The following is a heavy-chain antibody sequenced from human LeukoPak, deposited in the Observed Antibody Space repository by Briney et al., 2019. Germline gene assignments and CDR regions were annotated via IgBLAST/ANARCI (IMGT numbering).Heavy chain of an antibody. CDR3: TSFASRDYYDFWSGYWDDDAFDI. V-gene: IGHV3-73*01. D-gene: IGHD3-3*01. CDR2: IRIKANSYAT. CDR1: GFTFSGSA. J-gene: IGHJ3*02. Sequence: PGGSMKLSCAASGFTFSGSAMHWVRQASGKGLEWVGRIRIKANSYATAYAASVKGRFTISRDDSKNTAYLQMNSLKTEDTTVYYCTSFASRDYYDFWSGYWDDDAFDIWGQGTTVTVSS.